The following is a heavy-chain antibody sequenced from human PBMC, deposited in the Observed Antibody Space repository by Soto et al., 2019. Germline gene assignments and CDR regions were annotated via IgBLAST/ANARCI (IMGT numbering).Heavy chain of an antibody. CDR1: GYTFTSYA. J-gene: IGHJ4*02. V-gene: IGHV1-3*05. CDR3: ARGGGYYYRDDY. D-gene: IGHD3-22*01. Sequence: QVQLVQSGAEEKKPGASVKVSCKASGYTFTSYAMHWVRQAPGQRLEWMGWINAGNGNTKYSQKFQGRVTITRDTTARTADKELLSLRSEDTAVYYCARGGGYYYRDDYWGQGTLVTVSS. CDR2: INAGNGNT.